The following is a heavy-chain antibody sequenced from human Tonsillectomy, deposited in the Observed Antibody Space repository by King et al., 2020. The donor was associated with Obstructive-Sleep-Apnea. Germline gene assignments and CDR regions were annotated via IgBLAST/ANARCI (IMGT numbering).Heavy chain of an antibody. CDR1: GFTVSRYW. CDR3: ARELYGDYGVDY. Sequence: VQLVESGGGLVQPGGSLRLSCAASGFTVSRYWMHWVRQAPGKGLVWVSGIKSDGSSTSYADSVKGRFTISRDNAKNTLYLQMNRLRAEDTAVYYCARELYGDYGVDYWGQGTLVTVSS. J-gene: IGHJ4*02. D-gene: IGHD4-17*01. CDR2: IKSDGSST. V-gene: IGHV3-74*01.